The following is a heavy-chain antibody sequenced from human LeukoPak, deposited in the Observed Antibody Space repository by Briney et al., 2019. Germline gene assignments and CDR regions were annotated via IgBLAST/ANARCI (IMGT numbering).Heavy chain of an antibody. Sequence: ASVKVSCKASGYTFTSYGISWVRQAPGQGLEWMGWISAYNGNTNYAQKLQGRVTMTTDTSTSTAYMELRSLRSDDTAVYYCARLSGYYTLYYYYMDVWGKGTTVTVSS. V-gene: IGHV1-18*01. CDR1: GYTFTSYG. D-gene: IGHD3-3*01. CDR3: ARLSGYYTLYYYYMDV. J-gene: IGHJ6*03. CDR2: ISAYNGNT.